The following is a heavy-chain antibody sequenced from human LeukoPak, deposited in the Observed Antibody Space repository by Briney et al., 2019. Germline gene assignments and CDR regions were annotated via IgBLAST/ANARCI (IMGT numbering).Heavy chain of an antibody. Sequence: PGGSLRLSCAASGFTFSSYSMNWVRQAPGKGLEWVSYISSSSSTIYYADSVKGRFTISRDNAKNSLYLQMNSLRAEDTAVYYCARDGSGSYDYWGQGTLVTVSS. V-gene: IGHV3-48*01. CDR2: ISSSSSTI. D-gene: IGHD3-10*01. J-gene: IGHJ4*02. CDR3: ARDGSGSYDY. CDR1: GFTFSSYS.